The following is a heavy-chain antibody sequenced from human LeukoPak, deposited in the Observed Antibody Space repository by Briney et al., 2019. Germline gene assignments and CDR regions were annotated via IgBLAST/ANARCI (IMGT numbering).Heavy chain of an antibody. CDR3: AKDYYGRRGYFDY. V-gene: IGHV3-23*01. D-gene: IGHD3-10*01. J-gene: IGHJ4*02. CDR1: GFTFVNFV. CDR2: ISGSGGST. Sequence: GGSLRLSCEGSGFTFVNFVMSWVRQVPGKGLEWVSAISGSGGSTYYADSVKGRFTISRDNSKNTLYLQMNSLRAEDTAVYYCAKDYYGRRGYFDYWGQGTLVTVSS.